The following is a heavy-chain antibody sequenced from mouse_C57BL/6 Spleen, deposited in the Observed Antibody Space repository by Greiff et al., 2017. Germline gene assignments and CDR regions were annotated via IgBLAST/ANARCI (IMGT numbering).Heavy chain of an antibody. CDR3: ASLFYFDY. D-gene: IGHD1-1*01. CDR1: GFTFSSYA. Sequence: EVHLVESGGGLVKPGGSLKLSCAASGFTFSSYAMSWVRQTPEKRLEWVATISDGGSYTYYPDNVKGRFTISRDNAKNNLYLQMSHLKSEDTAMYYCASLFYFDYWGQGTTLTVSS. CDR2: ISDGGSYT. J-gene: IGHJ2*01. V-gene: IGHV5-4*01.